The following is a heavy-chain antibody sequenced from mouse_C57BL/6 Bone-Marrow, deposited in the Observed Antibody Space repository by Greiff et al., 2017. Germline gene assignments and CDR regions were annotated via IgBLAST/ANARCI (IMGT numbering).Heavy chain of an antibody. CDR3: TRDGVLITTVVAPFAY. J-gene: IGHJ3*01. Sequence: EVKLVESGEGLVKPGGSLKLSCAASGFTFSSYAMSWVRQTPEKRLEWVAYISSGGDYIYYADTVKGRFTISRDNARNTLYLQMSSLKSEDTAMYYCTRDGVLITTVVAPFAYWGQGTLVTVSA. V-gene: IGHV5-9-1*02. D-gene: IGHD1-1*01. CDR1: GFTFSSYA. CDR2: ISSGGDYI.